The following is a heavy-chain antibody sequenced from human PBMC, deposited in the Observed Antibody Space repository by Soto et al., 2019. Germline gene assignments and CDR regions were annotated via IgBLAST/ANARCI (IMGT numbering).Heavy chain of an antibody. Sequence: SGGSLRLSCAASGVTFSNYWMSWVRQAPGKGLEWVANIKQDGGEKYYVDSVKGRFTISRDNAKNSLYLQMNSLRVEDTALYYCARRYSSSWSGFDPWGQGTLVTVSS. CDR1: GVTFSNYW. V-gene: IGHV3-7*01. D-gene: IGHD6-13*01. J-gene: IGHJ5*02. CDR2: IKQDGGEK. CDR3: ARRYSSSWSGFDP.